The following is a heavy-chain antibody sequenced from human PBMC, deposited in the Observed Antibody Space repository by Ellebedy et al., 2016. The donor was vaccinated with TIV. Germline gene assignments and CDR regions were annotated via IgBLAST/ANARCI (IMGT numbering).Heavy chain of an antibody. CDR3: ARLGYDLLTAYDY. D-gene: IGHD3-9*01. J-gene: IGHJ4*02. V-gene: IGHV3-48*03. CDR1: GFTFSNFE. Sequence: GESLKISCAASGFTFSNFEMTWVRQSPGKGLEWVAYISNDGSLIYDADSVKGRFTISRDNAKNSLYLQMNRLRAEDTAVYYCARLGYDLLTAYDYWGQGTLVTVSS. CDR2: ISNDGSLI.